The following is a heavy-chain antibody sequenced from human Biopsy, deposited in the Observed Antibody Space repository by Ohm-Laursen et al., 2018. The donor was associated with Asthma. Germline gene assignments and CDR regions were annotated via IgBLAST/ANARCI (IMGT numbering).Heavy chain of an antibody. CDR2: IYYTGSD. D-gene: IGHD3-10*01. CDR3: ARGPNYHGSGRAPIGMDV. Sequence: SDTLSLTRTVSGGSVSTGSYYWSWIRQPPGKGLEWLGYIYYTGSDNYNPSLKSRVTISVDTSKNQFSLRLNSVTAADTAVYYCARGPNYHGSGRAPIGMDVWGQGTTVTVSS. CDR1: GGSVSTGSYY. V-gene: IGHV4-61*01. J-gene: IGHJ6*02.